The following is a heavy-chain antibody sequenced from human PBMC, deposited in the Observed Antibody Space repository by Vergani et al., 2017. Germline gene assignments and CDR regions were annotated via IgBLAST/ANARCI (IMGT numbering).Heavy chain of an antibody. CDR1: GGSISSYY. V-gene: IGHV4-59*01. J-gene: IGHJ6*02. Sequence: QVQLQESGPGLVKPSETLSLTCTVSGGSISSYYWSWIRQPPGKGLEWIGYIYYSGSTNYNPSLKSRVTISVDTSKNQFSLKLSSVTAADTAVYYCARDISCRRPLGGMDVWGQGTTVTVSS. D-gene: IGHD7-27*01. CDR2: IYYSGST. CDR3: ARDISCRRPLGGMDV.